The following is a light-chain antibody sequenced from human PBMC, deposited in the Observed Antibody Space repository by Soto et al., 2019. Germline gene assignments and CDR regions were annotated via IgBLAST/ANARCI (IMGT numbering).Light chain of an antibody. Sequence: DIQMTQSPSTLSSSVGDTVTITCRASQNINKWLAWYQHKPGKAPKLLIYDASSLEGGVPSRFISSGSGTEFTLTISSLQPDDSATYYCQQYNSNLFSFGPGSKVDVK. CDR2: DAS. V-gene: IGKV1-5*01. CDR3: QQYNSNLFS. CDR1: QNINKW. J-gene: IGKJ3*01.